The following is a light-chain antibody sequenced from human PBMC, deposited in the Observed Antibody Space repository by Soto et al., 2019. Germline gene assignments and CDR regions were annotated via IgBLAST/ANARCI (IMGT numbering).Light chain of an antibody. Sequence: QSVLAQPASVSGSPGKSITISCTGTSSDVGGYNYVSWYQQHQGKAPQLIIYEVSNRPSAVSNRFSGSKSGNTASLTISGLQTEDEADYHCSSYTSSSILYVFGTGTKVTVL. V-gene: IGLV2-14*01. CDR1: SSDVGGYNY. CDR3: SSYTSSSILYV. J-gene: IGLJ1*01. CDR2: EVS.